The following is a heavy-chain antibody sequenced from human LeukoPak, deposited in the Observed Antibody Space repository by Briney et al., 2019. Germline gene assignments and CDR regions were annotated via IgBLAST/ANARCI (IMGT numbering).Heavy chain of an antibody. CDR1: GFTFSSYA. V-gene: IGHV3-23*01. CDR2: ISGSGGST. J-gene: IGHJ4*02. CDR3: AKGDYDSSGPLNYYFDY. Sequence: GGSLRLSCAASGFTFSSYAMSWVRQAPGKGLEWVSAISGSGGSTYYADSVKGRFTISRDNSKRTLYLQMNSLRAEDTAVYYCAKGDYDSSGPLNYYFDYWGQGTLVTVSS. D-gene: IGHD3-22*01.